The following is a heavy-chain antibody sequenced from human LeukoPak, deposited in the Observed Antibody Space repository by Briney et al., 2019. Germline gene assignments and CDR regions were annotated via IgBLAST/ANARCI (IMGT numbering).Heavy chain of an antibody. CDR2: IIPIFGTA. CDR1: GGTFSSYA. V-gene: IGHV1-69*13. Sequence: GASVKVSCKASGGTFSSYAISWVRQAPGQGLEWMGGIIPIFGTANYAQKFQGRVTITADESTSTAYMELSSLRSEDTAVYYCARHGYGFGSLIDYWGQGTLVTVSS. D-gene: IGHD3-10*01. CDR3: ARHGYGFGSLIDY. J-gene: IGHJ4*02.